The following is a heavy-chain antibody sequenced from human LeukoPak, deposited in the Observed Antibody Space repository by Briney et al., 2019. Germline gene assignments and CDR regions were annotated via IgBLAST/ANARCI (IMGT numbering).Heavy chain of an antibody. J-gene: IGHJ4*02. CDR2: IIPILGIA. Sequence: GASVKVSCKASGGTFSSYAISWVRQAPGQGLEWMGRIIPILGIANYAQKFQGRVTITADKSTSTAYMELSSLRSEDTAVYYCARRITMVRGGSIDWGQGTLVTVSS. CDR3: ARRITMVRGGSID. D-gene: IGHD3-10*01. V-gene: IGHV1-69*04. CDR1: GGTFSSYA.